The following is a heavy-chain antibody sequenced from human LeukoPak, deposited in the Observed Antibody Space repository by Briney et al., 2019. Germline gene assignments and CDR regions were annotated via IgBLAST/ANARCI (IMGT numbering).Heavy chain of an antibody. Sequence: PGGSLRLSCAASGFTFSSYSMNWVRQAPGKGLEWVSSISSSSSYIYYADSVKGRFTISRDNAKNSLYLQMNSLRAEDTAVYYCARALKDLLWFGDISMDVWGQGTTVTVSS. D-gene: IGHD3-10*01. J-gene: IGHJ6*02. CDR1: GFTFSSYS. V-gene: IGHV3-21*01. CDR2: ISSSSSYI. CDR3: ARALKDLLWFGDISMDV.